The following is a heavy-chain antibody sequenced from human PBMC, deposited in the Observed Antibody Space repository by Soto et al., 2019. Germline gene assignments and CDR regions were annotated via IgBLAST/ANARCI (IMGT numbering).Heavy chain of an antibody. J-gene: IGHJ5*02. V-gene: IGHV2-5*02. CDR1: GFSLSTSGVG. D-gene: IGHD6-19*01. CDR3: AHRPYTTGWYSGWFDP. Sequence: QITLKESGPTLVKPTQTLTLTCTFSGFSLSTSGVGVGWIRQPPGKALEWLALIYWDDDKRYSPSLKSRLTITKDASKKQVVLTMTNMDPVDTATYYCAHRPYTTGWYSGWFDPWGQGTLVTVSS. CDR2: IYWDDDK.